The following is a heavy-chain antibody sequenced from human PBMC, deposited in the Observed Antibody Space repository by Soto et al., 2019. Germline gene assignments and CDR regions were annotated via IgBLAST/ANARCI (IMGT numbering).Heavy chain of an antibody. V-gene: IGHV3-11*01. Sequence: QVQLVESGGGLVKPGGSLRLSCAASGFTFSDYYMNWIRQAPGKGLEWVSYITSSGRTTYYADSVKGRFTISMDNAKNSLYLQMNSLRAEYTAVYYCARHLGLVLKYSSAPLSYYGMDVGGQGTTVTVSS. CDR2: ITSSGRTT. CDR3: ARHLGLVLKYSSAPLSYYGMDV. J-gene: IGHJ6*02. CDR1: GFTFSDYY. D-gene: IGHD6-25*01.